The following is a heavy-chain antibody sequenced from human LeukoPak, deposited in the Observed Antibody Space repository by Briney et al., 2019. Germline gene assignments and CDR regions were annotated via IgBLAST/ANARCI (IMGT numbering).Heavy chain of an antibody. CDR2: ISSSSSTI. V-gene: IGHV3-48*01. D-gene: IGHD2-21*02. CDR1: GFTFSSYS. CDR3: AREEYCGGDCHATIDY. Sequence: GGSLRLSCAASGFTFSSYSMNWVRQAPGKGLEWVSYISSSSSTIYYADSVKGRFTISRDNAKNSLYLQMNSLRAEDTAVYYCAREEYCGGDCHATIDYWGQGTLVTVSS. J-gene: IGHJ4*02.